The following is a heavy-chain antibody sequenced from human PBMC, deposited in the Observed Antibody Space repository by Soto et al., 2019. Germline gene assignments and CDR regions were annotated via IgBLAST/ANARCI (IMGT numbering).Heavy chain of an antibody. D-gene: IGHD3-3*01. CDR3: ATAKSEANYDFWSGFSGFDP. CDR2: FDPEDGET. CDR1: GYTLTELS. J-gene: IGHJ5*02. Sequence: ASVKVSCKVSGYTLTELSMHWVRQAPGKGLEWMGGFDPEDGETIYAQKFQGRVTMTEDTSTDTAYMELSSLRSEDTAVYYCATAKSEANYDFWSGFSGFDPWGQGTLVTVSS. V-gene: IGHV1-24*01.